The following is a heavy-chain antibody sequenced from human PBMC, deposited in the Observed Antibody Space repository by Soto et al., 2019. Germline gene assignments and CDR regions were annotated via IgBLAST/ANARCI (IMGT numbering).Heavy chain of an antibody. D-gene: IGHD2-15*01. CDR2: MNPNSGNT. CDR1: GYTFTSYD. CDR3: ARSGLGYCSGGSCYYNWFDP. V-gene: IGHV1-8*01. J-gene: IGHJ5*02. Sequence: QVQLVQSGAEVKKPGASVQVSCKASGYTFTSYDINWVRQATGQGLEWMGWMNPNSGNTGYAQKFQGRVTMTRKTSVSTAYMELSSLRSEDTAVYYCARSGLGYCSGGSCYYNWFDPWGQGTLVTFSS.